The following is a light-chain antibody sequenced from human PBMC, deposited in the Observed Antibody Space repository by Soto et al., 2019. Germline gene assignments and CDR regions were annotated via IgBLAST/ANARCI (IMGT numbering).Light chain of an antibody. Sequence: DKQMTQSPSTLSGSAGDRVTLSCRASQTVGSCLAWYQQKPGKAPRLLLYGASTIESGVPARFSGSGSGTEFTLTISSLQPDDFATYYCQHYNSWSDAFGQGTRVEIK. CDR3: QHYNSWSDA. CDR2: GAS. V-gene: IGKV1-5*03. J-gene: IGKJ5*01. CDR1: QTVGSC.